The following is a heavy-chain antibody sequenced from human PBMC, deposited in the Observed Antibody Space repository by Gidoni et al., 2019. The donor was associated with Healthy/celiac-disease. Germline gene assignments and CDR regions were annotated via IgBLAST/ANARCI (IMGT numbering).Heavy chain of an antibody. Sequence: QVQLQPWGAGLLKPSETLSLPCAVYGGSFSGYYWSWIRQPPGKGLEWIGEINHSGSTNYNPSLKSRVTLSVATSKNQFSLKLSSVTAADTAVYYCARWVNYDRDGMDVWGQGTTVTVSS. D-gene: IGHD3-22*01. J-gene: IGHJ6*02. CDR3: ARWVNYDRDGMDV. V-gene: IGHV4-34*01. CDR1: GGSFSGYY. CDR2: INHSGST.